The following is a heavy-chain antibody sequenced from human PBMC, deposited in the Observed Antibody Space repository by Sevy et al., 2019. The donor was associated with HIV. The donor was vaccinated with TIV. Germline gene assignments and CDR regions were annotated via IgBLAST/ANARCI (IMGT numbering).Heavy chain of an antibody. CDR1: GGTFSSYA. Sequence: ASVKVSCKASGGTFSSYAISWVRQAPGQGLEWMGGIIPIFGTANYAQKFQGRVTIIADESTSTAYMELSSLGSEDTAVYYCARRGGPQYYYGSGSYSTYYYYYGMDVWGQGTTVTVSS. CDR2: IIPIFGTA. D-gene: IGHD3-10*01. J-gene: IGHJ6*02. V-gene: IGHV1-69*13. CDR3: ARRGGPQYYYGSGSYSTYYYYYGMDV.